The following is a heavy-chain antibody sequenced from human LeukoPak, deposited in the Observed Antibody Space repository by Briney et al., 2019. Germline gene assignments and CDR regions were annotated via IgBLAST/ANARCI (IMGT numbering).Heavy chain of an antibody. CDR1: GYTFTGYY. CDR3: ARGYCSGGSCYSVENWFDP. V-gene: IGHV1-2*06. D-gene: IGHD2-15*01. CDR2: IHPNSGGT. Sequence: ASVKVSCKAAGYTFTGYYMFWVRQAPGQGPEWMGRIHPNSGGTNYAQKFQGRVTMTRDTSISTAYMELSRLRSDDTAVYYCARGYCSGGSCYSVENWFDPWGQGTLVTVSS. J-gene: IGHJ5*02.